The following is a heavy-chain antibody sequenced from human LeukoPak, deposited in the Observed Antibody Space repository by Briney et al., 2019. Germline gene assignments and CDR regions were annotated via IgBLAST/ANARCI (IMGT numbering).Heavy chain of an antibody. Sequence: GGSLRLSCAASGFTFSSYAMHWVRQAPGKGLEWVAVISYDGSNKYYADSVKGRFTISRDNSKNTLYLQMNSLRAEDTAVYYCARAPDGIAPAGDIWGQGTMVTVSS. J-gene: IGHJ3*02. CDR3: ARAPDGIAPAGDI. D-gene: IGHD6-25*01. CDR2: ISYDGSNK. V-gene: IGHV3-30-3*01. CDR1: GFTFSSYA.